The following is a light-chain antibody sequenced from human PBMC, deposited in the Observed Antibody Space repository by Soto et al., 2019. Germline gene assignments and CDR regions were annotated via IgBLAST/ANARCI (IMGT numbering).Light chain of an antibody. CDR1: SSDVGRYDY. CDR3: SSHTNDNTRV. CDR2: EVS. Sequence: QSALTQPASVSGSPGQSIAISCTGTSSDVGRYDYVSWYQHHPGKAPKLIIHEVSNRPSGVSDRFSGSKSGNTASLTISGLQADDEADYYCSSHTNDNTRVFGTGTKVTVL. V-gene: IGLV2-14*01. J-gene: IGLJ1*01.